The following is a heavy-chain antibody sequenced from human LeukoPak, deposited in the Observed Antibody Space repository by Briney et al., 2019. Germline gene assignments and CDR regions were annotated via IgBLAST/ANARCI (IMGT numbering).Heavy chain of an antibody. CDR1: GYTLTELS. CDR2: FDPEDGET. J-gene: IGHJ4*02. CDR3: ARDSRTYYYGSGSYYKVGRLDF. V-gene: IGHV1-24*01. D-gene: IGHD3-10*01. Sequence: ASVKVSCKVSGYTLTELSMHWVRQAPGKGLEWMGGFDPEDGETIYAQKFQGRVTMTEDTSTDTAYMELSSLRSEDTAVYYCARDSRTYYYGSGSYYKVGRLDFWGQGTLVTVSS.